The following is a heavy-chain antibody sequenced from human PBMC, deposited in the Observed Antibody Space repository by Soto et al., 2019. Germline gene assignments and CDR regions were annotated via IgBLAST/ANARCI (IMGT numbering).Heavy chain of an antibody. V-gene: IGHV4-4*07. J-gene: IGHJ5*02. D-gene: IGHD6-13*01. Sequence: QVQLQESGPGLVKPSETLSLTCTVSGGSISSYYWSWIRQPAGKGLEWIGRIYTSGSTNYNPSLKSRVTMSVDTSKKQFSLKLSSVTAADTAVYYCARSGIAAAGIWFDPWGEGTLVAVSS. CDR3: ARSGIAAAGIWFDP. CDR1: GGSISSYY. CDR2: IYTSGST.